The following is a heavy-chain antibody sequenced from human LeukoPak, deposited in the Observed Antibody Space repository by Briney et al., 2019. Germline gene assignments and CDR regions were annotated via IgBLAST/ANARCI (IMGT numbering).Heavy chain of an antibody. V-gene: IGHV3-7*01. CDR3: AREYYYDSTGSTEFDY. CDR1: GFTFSSYW. CDR2: IKQDGSEK. J-gene: IGHJ4*02. D-gene: IGHD3-22*01. Sequence: QAGGSLRLSCAASGFTFSSYWMSWVRQAPRKGLEWVANIKQDGSEKYYVDSVKGRFTISRDNAKNSLYLQMNSLRAEDTAVYYCAREYYYDSTGSTEFDYWGQGTLVTVSS.